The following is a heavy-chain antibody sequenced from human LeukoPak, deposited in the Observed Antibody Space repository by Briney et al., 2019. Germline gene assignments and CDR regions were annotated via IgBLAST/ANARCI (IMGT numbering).Heavy chain of an antibody. CDR2: IYYSGSI. CDR1: GRSMSSSSFY. D-gene: IGHD1-26*01. Sequence: SETLSLTCTVSGRSMSSSSFYWGWIRQPPGKGLEWIGSIYYSGSIYYNPSLKSRVTISVDTSKNQLSLKLRSVTAADTAVYYCARERREQLLPPYTRLVTYFDYWGQGTLVTVSS. CDR3: ARERREQLLPPYTRLVTYFDY. J-gene: IGHJ4*02. V-gene: IGHV4-39*07.